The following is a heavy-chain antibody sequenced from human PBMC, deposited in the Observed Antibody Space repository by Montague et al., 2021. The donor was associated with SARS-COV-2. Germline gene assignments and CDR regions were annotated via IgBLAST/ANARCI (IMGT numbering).Heavy chain of an antibody. D-gene: IGHD2/OR15-2a*01. Sequence: TLSLTCTVSGDSITSDVSYWSGIRQPAGKGLDWIGLIYTTGSTNYNPSLKSRLTISLDTSKNQFSLKLSSVTAADTAVYYCARDDFRWDFDCWGQGTLVTVSS. CDR2: IYTTGST. J-gene: IGHJ4*02. CDR3: ARDDFRWDFDC. CDR1: GDSITSDVSY. V-gene: IGHV4-61*02.